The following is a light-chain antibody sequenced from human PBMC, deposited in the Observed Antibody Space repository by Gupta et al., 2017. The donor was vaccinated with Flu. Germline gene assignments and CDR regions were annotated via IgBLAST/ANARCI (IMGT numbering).Light chain of an antibody. Sequence: LSASVGDRVTITCRASQSISSWLAWYQQKPGKAPKLLIYKASSLESGVTSRFSGSGSGTEFTLTISSLQPDDFATYYCQQYNSYPWTFGQGTKVEIK. CDR2: KAS. CDR1: QSISSW. CDR3: QQYNSYPWT. V-gene: IGKV1-5*03. J-gene: IGKJ1*01.